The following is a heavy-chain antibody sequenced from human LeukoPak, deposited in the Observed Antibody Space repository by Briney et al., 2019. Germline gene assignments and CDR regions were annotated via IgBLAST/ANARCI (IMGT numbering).Heavy chain of an antibody. CDR1: GFILSNHW. Sequence: GGSLRLSCAASGFILSNHWMTWVRQAPGKGPEWVANMNKDGSEEYYVDSVKGRFTISKDTAKNSLYLQMNNLRVEDTALYYCARNNDMDVWGQGTTVTVSS. CDR2: MNKDGSEE. CDR3: ARNNDMDV. J-gene: IGHJ6*02. D-gene: IGHD1/OR15-1a*01. V-gene: IGHV3-7*03.